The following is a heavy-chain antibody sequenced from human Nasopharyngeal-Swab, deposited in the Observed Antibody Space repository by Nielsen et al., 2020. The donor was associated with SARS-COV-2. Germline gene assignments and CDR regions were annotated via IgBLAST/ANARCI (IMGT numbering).Heavy chain of an antibody. Sequence: GESLKISCAASGFTFSSYAMSWVRQAPGKGLEWVSTLTGIGGTTYYADSVKGRFTISRDNSKNPLYLQMNSLKAEDTAVYYCAKPLIPGLIRTTYFDNWGQGTLVTVSS. CDR1: GFTFSSYA. D-gene: IGHD3-16*01. CDR3: AKPLIPGLIRTTYFDN. CDR2: LTGIGGTT. V-gene: IGHV3-23*01. J-gene: IGHJ4*02.